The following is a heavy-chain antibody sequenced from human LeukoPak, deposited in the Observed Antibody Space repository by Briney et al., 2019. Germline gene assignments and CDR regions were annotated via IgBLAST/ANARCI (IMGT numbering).Heavy chain of an antibody. CDR1: GFTFSSYG. CDR2: IRYDGSNK. Sequence: SGGSLRLSCAASGFTFSSYGMHWVRQASGKGLEWVAFIRYDGSNKYYADSVKGRFTISRDNSKNTLYLQMNSLRAEDTAVYYCAKMGYSSGWYYFDYWGQGTLVTVSS. J-gene: IGHJ4*02. CDR3: AKMGYSSGWYYFDY. V-gene: IGHV3-30*02. D-gene: IGHD6-19*01.